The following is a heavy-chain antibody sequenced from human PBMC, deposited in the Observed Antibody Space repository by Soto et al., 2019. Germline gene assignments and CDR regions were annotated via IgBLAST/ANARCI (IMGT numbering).Heavy chain of an antibody. CDR1: GFTFSSYG. CDR3: AKEGDGYNDFDY. CDR2: ISYDGSNK. V-gene: IGHV3-30*18. D-gene: IGHD5-12*01. J-gene: IGHJ4*02. Sequence: QVQLVESGGGVVQPGRSLRLSCAASGFTFSSYGMHWVRQAPGKGLEWVAVISYDGSNKYYADSVKGRFTISRDNSKNTLYLQMNSLRAEDTAVYYCAKEGDGYNDFDYWGQGTLVTVSS.